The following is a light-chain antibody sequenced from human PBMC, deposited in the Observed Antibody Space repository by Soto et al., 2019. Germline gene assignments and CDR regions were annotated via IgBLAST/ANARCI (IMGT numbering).Light chain of an antibody. CDR1: QTISSW. Sequence: DIQMTQSPPSLSASXXDTVXITVLASQTISSWLAWYQQKPGKAPKXXSYDASTLKSGVPSRFSGSGAGTEFTLTISSLQPDDFATYYCQHYNRDSEAFGQGTKVEIK. J-gene: IGKJ1*01. CDR3: QHYNRDSEA. CDR2: DAS. V-gene: IGKV1-5*03.